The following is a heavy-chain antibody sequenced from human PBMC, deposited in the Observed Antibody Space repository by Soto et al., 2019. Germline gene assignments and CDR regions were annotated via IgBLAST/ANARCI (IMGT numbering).Heavy chain of an antibody. CDR3: AKAAVGSGSHFVRNHYYMDV. V-gene: IGHV4-34*01. Sequence: PSETLSLTCAVYGGSFSGYYWSWIRQPPGKGLEWIGEINHSGSTNYNPSLKSRVTISVDTSKNQFSLKLSSVTAADTAVYYCAKAAVGSGSHFVRNHYYMDVWGKGTTVTVSS. CDR1: GGSFSGYY. D-gene: IGHD3-10*01. CDR2: INHSGST. J-gene: IGHJ6*03.